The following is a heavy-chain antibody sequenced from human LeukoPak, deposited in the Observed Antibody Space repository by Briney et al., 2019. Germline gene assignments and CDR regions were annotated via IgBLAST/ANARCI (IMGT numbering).Heavy chain of an antibody. Sequence: GGSLRLSCAASGFTFNTYAMSWVRQAPWERLQWVSGISDSGGNTYYADSVRGRFTISRDNSKNTLYLQMNSLRAEDTAVYYCARHRSSWLIDYWGQGTLITVSS. CDR3: ARHRSSWLIDY. D-gene: IGHD6-6*01. J-gene: IGHJ4*02. CDR2: ISDSGGNT. CDR1: GFTFNTYA. V-gene: IGHV3-23*01.